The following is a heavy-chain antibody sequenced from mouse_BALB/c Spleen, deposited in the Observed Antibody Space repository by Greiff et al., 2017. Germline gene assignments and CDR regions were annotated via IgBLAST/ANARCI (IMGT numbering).Heavy chain of an antibody. CDR1: GYTFTDYA. D-gene: IGHD2-1*01. Sequence: VQLQQSGPELVRPGVSVKISCKGSGYTFTDYAMHWVKQSHAKSLEWIGVISTYYGNTNYNQKFKGKATMTVDKSSSTAYMELARLTSEDSAIYYCARRGYGNYVGYAMDYWGQGTSVTVSS. V-gene: IGHV1-67*01. J-gene: IGHJ4*01. CDR3: ARRGYGNYVGYAMDY. CDR2: ISTYYGNT.